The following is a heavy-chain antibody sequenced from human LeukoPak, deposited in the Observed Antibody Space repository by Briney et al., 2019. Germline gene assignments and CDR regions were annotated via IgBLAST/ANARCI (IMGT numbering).Heavy chain of an antibody. V-gene: IGHV1-69*01. Sequence: GASVKVSCKASGGTFSSYAISWVRQAPGQGLEWMGGIIPIFGTANYAQKFQGRVTITADESTSTAYMELSSLRSEDTAVYYCARAQAIAAAGTYYYYYMDVWGKGTTVTVSS. CDR3: ARAQAIAAAGTYYYYYMDV. CDR1: GGTFSSYA. CDR2: IIPIFGTA. D-gene: IGHD6-13*01. J-gene: IGHJ6*03.